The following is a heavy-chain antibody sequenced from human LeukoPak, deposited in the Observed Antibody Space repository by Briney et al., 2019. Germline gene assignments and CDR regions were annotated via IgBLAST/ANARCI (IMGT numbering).Heavy chain of an antibody. CDR3: ASTPNRVVLAAKYLVS. CDR1: GGSISSYY. V-gene: IGHV4-59*12. CDR2: IYYSGST. Sequence: SETLSLTCTVSGGSISSYYWSWIRQPPGKGLEWIGYIYYSGSTNYNPSLKSRVTISVDTSKNQFSLKLSSVTAADTAVYYCASTPNRVVLAAKYLVSWGQGTLVTVSS. J-gene: IGHJ5*01. D-gene: IGHD2-2*01.